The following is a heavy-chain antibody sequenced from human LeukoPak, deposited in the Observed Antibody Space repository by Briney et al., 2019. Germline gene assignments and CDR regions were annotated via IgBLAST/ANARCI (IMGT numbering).Heavy chain of an antibody. V-gene: IGHV4-31*11. J-gene: IGHJ4*02. CDR3: ASQRGTTVTTPNDF. D-gene: IGHD4-17*01. CDR1: RGSLSIGGYG. CDR2: SYGGGST. Sequence: LQTLSLTRAVSRGSLSIGGYGCGSVRQHPGKGLEWGGYSYGGGSTYCNPSLKSRVNRSVDTSKNQFSQKLSSVTAADTAVYYCASQRGTTVTTPNDFWGRGTVVTVSS.